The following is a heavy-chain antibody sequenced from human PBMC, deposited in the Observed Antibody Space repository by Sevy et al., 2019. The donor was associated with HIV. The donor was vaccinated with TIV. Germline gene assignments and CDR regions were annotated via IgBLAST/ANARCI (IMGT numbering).Heavy chain of an antibody. Sequence: GGSLRLTCSASGFTFSPYSMNWVRQAPGKELEWISYIGGTTSNTEYADSVKGRLTISRDNAKNLVYLQMSSLRAEDTAVYYCARDWSYAFDFWGQGIMVTVSS. CDR1: GFTFSPYS. J-gene: IGHJ3*01. CDR2: IGGTTSNT. V-gene: IGHV3-48*01. CDR3: ARDWSYAFDF.